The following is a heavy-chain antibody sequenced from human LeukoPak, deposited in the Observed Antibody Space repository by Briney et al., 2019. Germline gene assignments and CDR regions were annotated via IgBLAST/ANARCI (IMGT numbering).Heavy chain of an antibody. CDR3: TTAWGYCSSTSCLDAFDI. Sequence: AGGSLRLSCAASGFTFSNAWMSWVRQAPGKGLEWVGRIKSKTDGGTTDYAAPVKGRFTISRDDSKNTLYLQMNSLKTEDTAVYYCTTAWGYCSSTSCLDAFDIWGQGTMVTVSS. CDR1: GFTFSNAW. CDR2: IKSKTDGGTT. V-gene: IGHV3-15*01. J-gene: IGHJ3*02. D-gene: IGHD2-2*01.